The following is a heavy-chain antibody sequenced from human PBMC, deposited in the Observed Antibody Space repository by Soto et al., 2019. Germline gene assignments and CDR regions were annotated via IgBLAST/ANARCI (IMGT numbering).Heavy chain of an antibody. V-gene: IGHV4-39*01. CDR3: ARVRGMTTATTDRGVDV. CDR2: VYYSGRT. Sequence: QLQLQESGPGLVKPSETLSLTCTVSGGSISSSYYWCWIRQPPGKGLEWIGSVYYSGRTHYNPSLKSRLTIFAGTSKNKFSLKLSSVTAADTAVYYCARVRGMTTATTDRGVDVLGQGTTVTVSS. D-gene: IGHD4-17*01. J-gene: IGHJ6*02. CDR1: GGSISSSYY.